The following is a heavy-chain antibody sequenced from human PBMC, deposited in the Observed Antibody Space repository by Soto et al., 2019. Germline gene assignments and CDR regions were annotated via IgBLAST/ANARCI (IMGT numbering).Heavy chain of an antibody. V-gene: IGHV3-23*01. CDR3: VRGGGDGYYSLDY. D-gene: IGHD5-12*01. Sequence: EVQLLESGGGLVQPGGSLRLSCGASGFIFSSYAMAWVRQAPGKGLEWVSVISSSGGSTYYADSVKGRFTISRDNSKNTLYLQVNSSRAEDTVVYYCVRGGGDGYYSLDYWGQGTLVTVS. CDR1: GFIFSSYA. CDR2: ISSSGGST. J-gene: IGHJ4*02.